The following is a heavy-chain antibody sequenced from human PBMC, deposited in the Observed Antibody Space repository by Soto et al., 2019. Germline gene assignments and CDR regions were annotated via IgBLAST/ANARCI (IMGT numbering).Heavy chain of an antibody. V-gene: IGHV4-59*01. D-gene: IGHD3-3*01. Sequence: SETLSLTCTVSGGSISSYYWSWIRQPPGKGLEWIGYIYYSGSTNYNPSLKSRVTISVDTSKNQFSLKLSSVTAADTAVYYCARAQFGVVIIWGQGTLVTVSS. CDR3: ARAQFGVVII. CDR2: IYYSGST. J-gene: IGHJ4*02. CDR1: GGSISSYY.